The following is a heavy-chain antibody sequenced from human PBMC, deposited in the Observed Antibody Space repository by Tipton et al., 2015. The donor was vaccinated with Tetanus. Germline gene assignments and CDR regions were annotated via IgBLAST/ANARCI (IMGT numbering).Heavy chain of an antibody. J-gene: IGHJ4*02. V-gene: IGHV1-69*01. CDR3: ARAPNSISRAYDY. CDR1: GGTFTNYA. CDR2: LTPIFGTT. D-gene: IGHD2-21*01. Sequence: QVQPVQSGAEMKKPGSSVKVSCKASGGTFTNYALSWVRQAPGQGLEWVGGLTPIFGTTNSAPKFQGRVTITADESTKTAYMELSSMRSEDTAVDYGARAPNSISRAYDYWGQGTQITVSS.